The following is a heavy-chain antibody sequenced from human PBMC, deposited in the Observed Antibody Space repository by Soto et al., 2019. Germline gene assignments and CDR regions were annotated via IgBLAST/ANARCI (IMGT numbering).Heavy chain of an antibody. J-gene: IGHJ4*02. D-gene: IGHD5-18*01. CDR2: IYYSGST. Sequence: SETLSLTCTVSGDSISSYYWSWIRQPPGKGLEWIGYIYYSGSTNYNPSLKSRVTISVDRSKNQFCLKLSSVTAADTAVYYCARSPSGYSSTFDYWGQGTLVTVS. CDR1: GDSISSYY. CDR3: ARSPSGYSSTFDY. V-gene: IGHV4-59*01.